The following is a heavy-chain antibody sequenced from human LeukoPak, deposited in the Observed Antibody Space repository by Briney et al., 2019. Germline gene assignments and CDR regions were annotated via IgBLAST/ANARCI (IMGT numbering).Heavy chain of an antibody. D-gene: IGHD3-3*01. CDR2: IYSGGST. Sequence: SGGSLRLSCAASGFIVSSNYMSWLRQAPGKGLEWFSDIYSGGSTYYADSVKGRFTISRDKSKNTLFLQMNSLRAEDAAVYYCARGVHDFWSGFYFDYWGQGTLVTVSS. CDR1: GFIVSSNY. J-gene: IGHJ4*02. V-gene: IGHV3-66*02. CDR3: ARGVHDFWSGFYFDY.